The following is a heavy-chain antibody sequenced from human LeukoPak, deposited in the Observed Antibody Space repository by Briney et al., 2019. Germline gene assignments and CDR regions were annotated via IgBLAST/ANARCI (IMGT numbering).Heavy chain of an antibody. V-gene: IGHV4-34*01. J-gene: IGHJ6*02. CDR2: INHSGST. Sequence: SETLSLTCAVYGGSFSGYYWSWIRQPPGKGREWIGEINHSGSTNCNPSLKSRVIILVDTSKNQISLKLNSVTAADTAVYYCARGPPYGMDVWGQGTTVTVSS. CDR1: GGSFSGYY. CDR3: ARGPPYGMDV.